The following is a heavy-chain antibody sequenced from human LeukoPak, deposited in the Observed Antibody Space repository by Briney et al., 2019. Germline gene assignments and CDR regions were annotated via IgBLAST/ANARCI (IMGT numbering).Heavy chain of an antibody. Sequence: GGSLRLSCAASGFTFDDYGMSWVRQAPGKGLEWVSGINWNGGSTGYADSVKGRFTISRDNAKNSLYLQMNSLRAEDTALYYCTNYYDSSGYADAFDIWGQGTMVTVS. CDR1: GFTFDDYG. D-gene: IGHD3-22*01. V-gene: IGHV3-20*04. CDR3: TNYYDSSGYADAFDI. CDR2: INWNGGST. J-gene: IGHJ3*02.